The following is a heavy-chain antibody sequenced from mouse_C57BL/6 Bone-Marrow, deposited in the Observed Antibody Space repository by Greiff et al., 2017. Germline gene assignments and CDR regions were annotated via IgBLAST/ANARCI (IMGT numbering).Heavy chain of an antibody. J-gene: IGHJ4*01. CDR2: IYPGSGNT. V-gene: IGHV1-76*01. CDR1: GYTFTDYY. CDR3: ARGYYAMDY. Sequence: VQLQQSGPELVRPGASVKLSCKASGYTFTDYYINWVKQRPGQGLEWIARIYPGSGNTYYNEKFKGKATLTAEKSSSTAYMQLSSLTSEDSAVYFCARGYYAMDYWGQGTSVTVSS.